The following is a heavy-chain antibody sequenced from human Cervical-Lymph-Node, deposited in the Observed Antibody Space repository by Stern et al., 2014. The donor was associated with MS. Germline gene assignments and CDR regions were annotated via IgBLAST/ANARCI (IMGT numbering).Heavy chain of an antibody. V-gene: IGHV1-69*04. CDR1: GGTFSSSYA. J-gene: IGHJ5*02. D-gene: IGHD2-15*01. CDR3: ARGVVSNRAAATLHNLFDP. CDR2: ILPILGLA. Sequence: QVQLMQSGAEVKKPGSSMNVSCKTSGGTFSSSYAITWMRQAPGQRLEWMGRILPILGLANHAQKFQGRVTIPADTSTSTTYMELSSLRSEDTAVYYCARGVVSNRAAATLHNLFDPWGQGTLVTVSS.